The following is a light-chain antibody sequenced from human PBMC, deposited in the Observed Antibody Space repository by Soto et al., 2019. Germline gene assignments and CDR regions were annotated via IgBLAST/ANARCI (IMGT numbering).Light chain of an antibody. V-gene: IGKV3-20*01. CDR3: QKYNTAPYT. J-gene: IGKJ5*01. CDR1: QSVSNNY. CDR2: GAS. Sequence: EIVLTQSPGTLSLSPGERATLSCRASQSVSNNYLAWYQQKPGQAPRLLIYGASNRATGIPDRFSGSGSGTHFTLTISSLQPEDAATYYCQKYNTAPYTFGQGTRLEI.